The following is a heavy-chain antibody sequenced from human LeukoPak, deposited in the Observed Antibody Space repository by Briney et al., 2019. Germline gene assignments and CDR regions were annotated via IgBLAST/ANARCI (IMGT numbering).Heavy chain of an antibody. V-gene: IGHV4-38-2*02. Sequence: SETLSLTCTVSGYSISSGYYWGWIRQPPGKGLEWIGSIYHSGSTYYNPSLKSRVTISVDTSKNQFSLKLSSVTAADTAVYYCARGDWLLGVGIDYWGQGTLVTVSS. D-gene: IGHD3-9*01. CDR1: GYSISSGYY. CDR2: IYHSGST. J-gene: IGHJ4*02. CDR3: ARGDWLLGVGIDY.